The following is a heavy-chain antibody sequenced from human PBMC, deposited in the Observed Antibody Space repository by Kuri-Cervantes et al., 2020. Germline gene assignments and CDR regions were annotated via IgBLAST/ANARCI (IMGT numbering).Heavy chain of an antibody. CDR1: GGSISSSSYY. J-gene: IGHJ5*02. CDR2: IYYSGST. V-gene: IGHV4-39*07. CDR3: ARAPPRGNWFDP. Sequence: SETLSLTCTVSGGSISSSSYYWGWIRQPPGKGLEWIGSIYYSGSTYYNPPLKSRVTISVDTSKNQFSLKLSSVTAADTAVYYCARAPPRGNWFDPWGQGTLVTVSS. D-gene: IGHD3-10*01.